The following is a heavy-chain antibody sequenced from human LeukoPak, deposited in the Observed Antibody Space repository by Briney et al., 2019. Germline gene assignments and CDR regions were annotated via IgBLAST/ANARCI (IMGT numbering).Heavy chain of an antibody. Sequence: GGSLRLSCAASGFTFSSYWMHWVRQAPGKGLVWVSRINSDGSSTSYADSVKGRFTISRDNAKNTLYLQMNSLRAEDTAVYYCARGYCSSTSCPKAYYFDYWGQGTLVTVSS. D-gene: IGHD2-2*01. CDR2: INSDGSST. CDR3: ARGYCSSTSCPKAYYFDY. J-gene: IGHJ4*02. V-gene: IGHV3-74*01. CDR1: GFTFSSYW.